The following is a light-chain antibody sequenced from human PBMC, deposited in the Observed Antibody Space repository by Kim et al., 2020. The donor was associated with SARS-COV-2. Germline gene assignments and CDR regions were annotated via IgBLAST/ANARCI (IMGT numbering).Light chain of an antibody. CDR2: DAS. CDR3: QQRSNWLFT. J-gene: IGKJ3*01. CDR1: QSVSSY. Sequence: LSQGERATLSCRASQSVSSYLAWYQQKPGQAPRLLIYDASNRATGIPARFSGSGSGTDFTLTISSLEPEDFAVYYCQQRSNWLFTFGPGTKVDIK. V-gene: IGKV3-11*01.